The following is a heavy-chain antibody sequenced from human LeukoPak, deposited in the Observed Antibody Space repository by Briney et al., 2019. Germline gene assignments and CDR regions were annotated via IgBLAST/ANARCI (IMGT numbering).Heavy chain of an antibody. Sequence: GGSLRLSCAASGFTFSTHNMNWVRQAPGEGLEWVSYISGSSSTIYYADSVKGRFTISRDNAKNSLYLQMNSLRAEDTAVYYCARDRAVVAFDVWGQGTMVAVSS. J-gene: IGHJ3*01. CDR1: GFTFSTHN. V-gene: IGHV3-48*04. D-gene: IGHD2-21*01. CDR3: ARDRAVVAFDV. CDR2: ISGSSSTI.